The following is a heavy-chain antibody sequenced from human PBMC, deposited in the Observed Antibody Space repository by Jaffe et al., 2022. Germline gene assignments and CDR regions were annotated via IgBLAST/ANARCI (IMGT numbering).Heavy chain of an antibody. D-gene: IGHD6-19*01. CDR3: TRHATQWLRGLNWFDP. Sequence: EVQLVESGGGLVQPGGSLKLSCAASGFTFSGSAMHWVRQASGKGLEWVGRIRSKANSYATAYAASVKGRFTISRDDSKNTAYLQMNSLKTEDTAVYYCTRHATQWLRGLNWFDPWGQGTLVTVSS. J-gene: IGHJ5*02. CDR1: GFTFSGSA. V-gene: IGHV3-73*02. CDR2: IRSKANSYAT.